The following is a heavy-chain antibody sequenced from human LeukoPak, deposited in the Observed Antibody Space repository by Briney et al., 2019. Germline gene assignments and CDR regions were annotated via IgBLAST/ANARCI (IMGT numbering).Heavy chain of an antibody. CDR2: IKQGGNEK. CDR1: GFTSSNYW. Sequence: GGSLRLSCAASGFTSSNYWMTWVRQAPGKGLEWVANIKQGGNEKYYVDSVKGRFTISRDNAKNSLYLQMNSLRAEDTAVYYCASGFDSRFFDKWGQGTLVTVSS. CDR3: ASGFDSRFFDK. J-gene: IGHJ4*02. V-gene: IGHV3-7*01. D-gene: IGHD3-22*01.